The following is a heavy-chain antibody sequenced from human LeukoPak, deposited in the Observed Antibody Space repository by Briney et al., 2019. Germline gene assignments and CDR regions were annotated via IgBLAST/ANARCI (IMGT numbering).Heavy chain of an antibody. CDR1: GGTFSSYA. CDR2: IIPIFGTA. D-gene: IGHD2-2*01. V-gene: IGHV1-69*01. J-gene: IGHJ4*02. CDR3: ARDLTPGGYCSSTSCYGASYFDY. Sequence: SVKVSCKASGGTFSSYAISWERQAPGQGLEWMGGIIPIFGTANYAQKFQGRVTITADESTSTAYMELSSLRSEDTAVYYCARDLTPGGYCSSTSCYGASYFDYWGQGTLVTVSS.